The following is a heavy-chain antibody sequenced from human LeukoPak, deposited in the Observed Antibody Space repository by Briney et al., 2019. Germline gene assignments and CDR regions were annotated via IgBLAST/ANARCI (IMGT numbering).Heavy chain of an antibody. D-gene: IGHD6-13*01. V-gene: IGHV4-4*07. Sequence: SETLSLTCTVSGGSISSYYWSWIRQPAGKGLEWIGRIHTSGSTNYNPSLKSRVTMSVDTSKNQFSLKLSSVTAADTAVYYCARDVYARDSSSWFDYWGQGTLVTVSS. CDR2: IHTSGST. CDR1: GGSISSYY. J-gene: IGHJ4*02. CDR3: ARDVYARDSSSWFDY.